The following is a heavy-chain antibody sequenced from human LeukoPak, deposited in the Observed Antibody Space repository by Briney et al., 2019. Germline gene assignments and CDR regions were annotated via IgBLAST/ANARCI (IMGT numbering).Heavy chain of an antibody. CDR1: GYTFTSYD. Sequence: ASVKVSCKASGYTFTSYDINWVRQATGQGLEWMGWMNPNSGNTDYAQKFQGRVTITRNTSMSTAYMELSSLRSEDTAVYYCARSFFGAMGSFEHWGQGTLVTVSS. CDR2: MNPNSGNT. CDR3: ARSFFGAMGSFEH. D-gene: IGHD3-3*01. J-gene: IGHJ1*01. V-gene: IGHV1-8*03.